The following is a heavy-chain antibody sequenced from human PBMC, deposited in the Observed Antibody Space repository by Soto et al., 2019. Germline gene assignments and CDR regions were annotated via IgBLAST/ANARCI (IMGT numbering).Heavy chain of an antibody. D-gene: IGHD3-3*01. V-gene: IGHV3-23*01. CDR1: GFAFSNFA. CDR3: AKDWSGTSCPCMDV. Sequence: EVQLLESGGGLVQPGGPLRLSCAASGFAFSNFAMTWFRQAHGKGLEWFSTISGGDDTTYYPDSVKGRFTISRDNSKDTVYLQMNSLRAEDTAVYYCAKDWSGTSCPCMDVWGQGTTVTVSS. J-gene: IGHJ6*02. CDR2: ISGGDDTT.